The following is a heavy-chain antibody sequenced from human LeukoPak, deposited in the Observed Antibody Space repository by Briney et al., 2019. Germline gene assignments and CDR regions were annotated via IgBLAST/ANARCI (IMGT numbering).Heavy chain of an antibody. V-gene: IGHV4-39*01. CDR2: INYSGST. J-gene: IGHJ4*02. D-gene: IGHD3-22*01. Sequence: SETLSLTCTVSGGSISSSSYFWGWIRQPPGKGLEWIGSINYSGSTYYNPSPKSRVTISVDTSMNQFSLKLSSVTAADTAVYYCARRFIGDHSSDYSLFDYWGQGTLVTVSS. CDR1: GGSISSSSYF. CDR3: ARRFIGDHSSDYSLFDY.